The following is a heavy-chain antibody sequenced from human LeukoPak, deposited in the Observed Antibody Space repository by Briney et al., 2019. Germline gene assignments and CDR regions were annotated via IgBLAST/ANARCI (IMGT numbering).Heavy chain of an antibody. CDR2: ISSSSSTI. V-gene: IGHV3-48*02. CDR3: ARLSYDYVWGSYRYRSPDAFDI. D-gene: IGHD3-16*02. CDR1: GFTFSSYS. Sequence: GGSLRLSCAASGFTFSSYSMNWVRQAPGKGLEWVSYISSSSSTIYYADSVKGRFTISRDNAKNSLYLQMNSLRDEDTAVYYCARLSYDYVWGSYRYRSPDAFDIWGQGTMVTVSS. J-gene: IGHJ3*02.